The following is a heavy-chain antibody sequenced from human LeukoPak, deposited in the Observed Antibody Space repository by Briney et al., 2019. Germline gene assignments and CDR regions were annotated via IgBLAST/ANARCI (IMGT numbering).Heavy chain of an antibody. CDR3: ARDKIVWGSYRTDPFDI. D-gene: IGHD3-16*02. CDR1: GHTFTGYY. V-gene: IGHV1-2*02. CDR2: INPNSGGT. Sequence: ASVKVSCKASGHTFTGYYMHWVRQAPGQGLEWMGWINPNSGGTNYAQKFQGRVTMTRDTSISTAYMELSRLRSDDTAVYYCARDKIVWGSYRTDPFDIWGQGTMVTVSS. J-gene: IGHJ3*02.